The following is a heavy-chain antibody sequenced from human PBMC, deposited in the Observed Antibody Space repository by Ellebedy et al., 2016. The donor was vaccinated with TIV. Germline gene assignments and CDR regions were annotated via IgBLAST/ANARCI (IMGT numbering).Heavy chain of an antibody. CDR2: IYYSGST. J-gene: IGHJ4*02. D-gene: IGHD5-18*01. CDR3: ARESDTAMVSFDY. Sequence: MPGGSLRLSCTVSGGSISSYYWSWIRQPPGKGLEWIGYIYYSGSTNYNPSLKSRVTISVDTSKNQFSLKLSPVTAADTAVYYCARESDTAMVSFDYWGQGTLVTVSS. V-gene: IGHV4-59*01. CDR1: GGSISSYY.